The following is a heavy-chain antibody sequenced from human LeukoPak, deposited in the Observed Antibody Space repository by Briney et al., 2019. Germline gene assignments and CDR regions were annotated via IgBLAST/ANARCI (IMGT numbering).Heavy chain of an antibody. D-gene: IGHD1-26*01. CDR2: IHYTGSI. Sequence: SETLSLTCSVSGDSITAYYWSWVRQPPGKGLEWIGFIHYTGSINTNPSLKSRVPISMDRSKRQFSLHVTSVTAADTAVYYCAKYAGSPANYLDNWGQGALVTVSS. J-gene: IGHJ4*02. V-gene: IGHV4-59*08. CDR3: AKYAGSPANYLDN. CDR1: GDSITAYY.